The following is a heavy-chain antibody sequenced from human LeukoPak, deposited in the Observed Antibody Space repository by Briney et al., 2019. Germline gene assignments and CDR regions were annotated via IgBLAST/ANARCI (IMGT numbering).Heavy chain of an antibody. V-gene: IGHV3-33*01. CDR3: ASSRSRLYFDY. CDR1: GFTFSNYG. CDR2: IWYDGSNK. Sequence: PGRSLRLSCAAPGFTFSNYGMHWVRQAPGKGLEWMAVIWYDGSNKYYADSVKGRFTISRDNSKNTLYLQMNSLRAEDTAVYYCASSRSRLYFDYWGRGTLVTVSS. J-gene: IGHJ4*02. D-gene: IGHD6-13*01.